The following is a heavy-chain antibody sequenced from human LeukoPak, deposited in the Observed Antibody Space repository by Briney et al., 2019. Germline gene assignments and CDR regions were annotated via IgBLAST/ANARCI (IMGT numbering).Heavy chain of an antibody. Sequence: PGGSLRLSCAASGFTFSNAWMSWVRQAPGRGLEWVSAISSSGGSTYYADSVKGRLTISRDNSKNTLYLQMNSLRAEDTAIYYCAKGRDGYNWDKFDYWGQGTLVTVSS. V-gene: IGHV3-23*01. D-gene: IGHD5-24*01. J-gene: IGHJ4*02. CDR3: AKGRDGYNWDKFDY. CDR2: ISSSGGST. CDR1: GFTFSNAW.